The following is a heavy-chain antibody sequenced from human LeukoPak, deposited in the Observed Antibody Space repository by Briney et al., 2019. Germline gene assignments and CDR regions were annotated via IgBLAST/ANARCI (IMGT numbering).Heavy chain of an antibody. J-gene: IGHJ4*02. CDR2: IKSKADGGTR. Sequence: GSLRLSCAASGFTFRNVWMNWVRQAPGKGLEWVGRIKSKADGGTRDYAAAVIGRFTISRNDSESIVSLQMNSLKTEDTALYYCSTGTSLVYWGQGTLVTVSS. V-gene: IGHV3-15*01. CDR3: STGTSLVY. CDR1: GFTFRNVW.